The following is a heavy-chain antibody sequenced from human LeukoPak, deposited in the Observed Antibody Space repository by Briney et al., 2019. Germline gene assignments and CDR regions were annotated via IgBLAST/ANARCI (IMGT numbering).Heavy chain of an antibody. D-gene: IGHD6-19*01. V-gene: IGHV4-59*01. Sequence: SETLSLTCTVSGGSISSYYWSWIRQPPGKGLEWIGYIYYSGSTNYNPSLKSRVTISVDTSKNQFSLKLSSVTAADTAVYYCARRLYSSGWETGAFDIWGQGTMVTVSS. J-gene: IGHJ3*02. CDR1: GGSISSYY. CDR3: ARRLYSSGWETGAFDI. CDR2: IYYSGST.